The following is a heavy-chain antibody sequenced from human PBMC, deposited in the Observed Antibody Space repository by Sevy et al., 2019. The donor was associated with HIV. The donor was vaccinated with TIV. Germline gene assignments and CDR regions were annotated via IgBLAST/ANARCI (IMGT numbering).Heavy chain of an antibody. CDR1: GFTFRDYA. CDR3: AKVDVVVPVADYGMDV. J-gene: IGHJ6*02. CDR2: ISGSGGST. V-gene: IGHV3-23*01. Sequence: GGSLRLSCVVSGFTFRDYAMTWVRQAPGKGLEWVSTISGSGGSTYYAVSVKGRFTISRDNSKNTLFLQMNRLRAEDTAVYYCAKVDVVVPVADYGMDVWGQGTTVTVSS. D-gene: IGHD2-2*01.